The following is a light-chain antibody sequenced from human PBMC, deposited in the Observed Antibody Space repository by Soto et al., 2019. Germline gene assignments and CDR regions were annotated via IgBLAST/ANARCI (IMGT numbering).Light chain of an antibody. CDR3: QSYDTALSVYVV. CDR2: GDT. CDR1: SSTIGAGFD. J-gene: IGLJ2*01. V-gene: IGLV1-40*01. Sequence: QAVVTQPPSVSGAPGQRVTISCTGSSSTIGAGFDVHWYQQLPGTAPKLLIYGDTNRPSGGPDRFSGSKSGTSASLVITGLQAEEEADYYCQSYDTALSVYVVFGGGTKLTVL.